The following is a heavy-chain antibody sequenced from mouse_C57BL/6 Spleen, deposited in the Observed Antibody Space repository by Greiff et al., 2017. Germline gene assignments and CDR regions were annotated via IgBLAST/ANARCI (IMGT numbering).Heavy chain of an antibody. J-gene: IGHJ3*01. V-gene: IGHV14-4*01. CDR2: IDPENGDT. D-gene: IGHD2-14*01. Sequence: VQLQQSGAELVRPGASVKLSCTASGFNIKDDYMHWVKQRPEQGLEWIGWIDPENGDTEYASKFQGKATITADTSSNTAYLQLSSLTSEDTAVYYCTTGVRRGPWFAYWGQGTLVTVSA. CDR3: TTGVRRGPWFAY. CDR1: GFNIKDDY.